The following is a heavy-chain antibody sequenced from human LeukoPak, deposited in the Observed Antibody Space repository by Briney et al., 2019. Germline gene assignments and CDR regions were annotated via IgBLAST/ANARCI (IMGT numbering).Heavy chain of an antibody. CDR2: IHNSGST. V-gene: IGHV4-4*08. Sequence: LETLSLTCTVSGGSISGYYWSWIRQPPGKGLEWIGYIHNSGSTNCNPSLKSRVTISIDTSKNQLSLKLTSVTAADTAVYYCTRVTPGGLCDYWGQGAQVTVSS. D-gene: IGHD2-15*01. CDR3: TRVTPGGLCDY. CDR1: GGSISGYY. J-gene: IGHJ4*02.